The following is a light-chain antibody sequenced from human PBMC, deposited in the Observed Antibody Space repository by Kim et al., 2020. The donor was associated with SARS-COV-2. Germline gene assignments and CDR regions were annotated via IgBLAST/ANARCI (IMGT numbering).Light chain of an antibody. CDR2: YDS. J-gene: IGLJ2*01. V-gene: IGLV3-21*01. CDR3: QVWDSNSNNRLI. CDR1: NIGSKS. Sequence: SYELTQPPSVSVAPGKTATITCGGDNIGSKSVHWYQQRPGQTPVLVIYYDSDRPSGIPERFSGSNSGNTATLTIGRVEAGDEADYYCQVWDSNSNNRLIFGGGTQLTVL.